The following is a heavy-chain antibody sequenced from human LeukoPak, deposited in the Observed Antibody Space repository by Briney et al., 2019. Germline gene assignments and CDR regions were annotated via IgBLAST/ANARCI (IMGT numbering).Heavy chain of an antibody. J-gene: IGHJ4*02. D-gene: IGHD3-10*01. Sequence: SETLSLTCAVSGGSISSGGYSWSWIRQPPGKGLEWIGYIYHSGSTYYNPSLKSRVTISVDRSKNQFSLKLSSVTAADTAVYYCARGTSFYGLGSFGKYYFDYWGQGTLVTVSS. CDR1: GGSISSGGYS. CDR3: ARGTSFYGLGSFGKYYFDY. V-gene: IGHV4-30-2*01. CDR2: IYHSGST.